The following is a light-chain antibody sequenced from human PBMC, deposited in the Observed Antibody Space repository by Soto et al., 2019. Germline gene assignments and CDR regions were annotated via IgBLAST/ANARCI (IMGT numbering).Light chain of an antibody. Sequence: NFMLTQPHSVSESPGKTVTISCSRSSGDIDSNYVQWYQQRPGSYPTTVIYENNQRPSGVPHRFSGSIDTSSNSASLTISGLKTDDEGDYYCQSYDSGTWVFGGGTQLTVL. V-gene: IGLV6-57*01. CDR3: QSYDSGTWV. J-gene: IGLJ3*02. CDR1: SGDIDSNY. CDR2: ENN.